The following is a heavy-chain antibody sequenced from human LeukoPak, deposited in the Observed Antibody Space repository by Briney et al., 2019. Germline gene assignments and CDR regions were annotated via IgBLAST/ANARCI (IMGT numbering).Heavy chain of an antibody. Sequence: GGSLRLSCAASGFTFSTYSMNWVRQAPGKGLEWVSYISSSSTTIYYADSVKGRFTISRDNAKNSLYLQMNSLRAEDTAVYYCARENPLPVVVIINPGDAFDFWGQGTMVTVSS. CDR2: ISSSSTTI. V-gene: IGHV3-48*01. CDR1: GFTFSTYS. D-gene: IGHD3-22*01. CDR3: ARENPLPVVVIINPGDAFDF. J-gene: IGHJ3*01.